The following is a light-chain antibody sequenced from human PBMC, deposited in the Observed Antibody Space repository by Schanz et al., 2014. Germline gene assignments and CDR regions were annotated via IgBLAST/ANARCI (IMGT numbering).Light chain of an antibody. CDR2: EVN. V-gene: IGLV2-8*01. Sequence: QSALTQPPSASGSPGQSVTISCTGTSSDFGGYNYVSWFQHHPGKAPKVLIYEVNKRPSGVPDRFSGSKSGNTASLTISGLQAEDEADYYCCSYAGSYVFGTGTKLTVL. CDR3: CSYAGSYV. CDR1: SSDFGGYNY. J-gene: IGLJ1*01.